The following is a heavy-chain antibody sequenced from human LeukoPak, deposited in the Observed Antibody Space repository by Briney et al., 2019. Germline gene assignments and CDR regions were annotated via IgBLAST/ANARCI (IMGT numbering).Heavy chain of an antibody. CDR2: INHSGST. Sequence: SETLSLTCAVYGGSFSGYYWSWIRQPPGKGLEWIGEINHSGSTNYNPSLKSRVTISVDTSKNQFSLKLSSVTAADTAVYYCARGVAARGWFDPWGQGTLVTVSS. D-gene: IGHD6-25*01. J-gene: IGHJ5*02. CDR3: ARGVAARGWFDP. V-gene: IGHV4-34*01. CDR1: GGSFSGYY.